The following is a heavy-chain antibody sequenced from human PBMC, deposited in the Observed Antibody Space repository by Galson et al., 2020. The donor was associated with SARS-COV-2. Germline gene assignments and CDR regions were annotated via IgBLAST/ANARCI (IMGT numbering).Heavy chain of an antibody. CDR2: ISYDGSNK. CDR3: AKSGWYSSSSHYFDY. J-gene: IGHJ4*02. CDR1: GFTFSSYG. V-gene: IGHV3-30*18. Sequence: GGSLRLSCAASGFTFSSYGMHWVRQAPGKGLEWVAVISYDGSNKYYADSVKGRFTISRDNSKNTLYLQMNSLRAEDTAVYYCAKSGWYSSSSHYFDYWGQGTLVTVSS. D-gene: IGHD6-6*01.